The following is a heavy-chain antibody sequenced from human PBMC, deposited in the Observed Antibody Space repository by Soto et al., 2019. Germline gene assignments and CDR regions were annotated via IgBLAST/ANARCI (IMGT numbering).Heavy chain of an antibody. J-gene: IGHJ4*02. CDR2: ISGSGGST. D-gene: IGHD5-12*01. Sequence: GGSLRLSCAASGFTFSSFAMSWVSQAPGKGLEWVSAISGSGGSTYYADSVKGRFTISRDNSKNTLYLQMNSLRAEDTAVYYCAKAVIMGYSGYDLNDYWGQGTLVTVSS. CDR3: AKAVIMGYSGYDLNDY. V-gene: IGHV3-23*01. CDR1: GFTFSSFA.